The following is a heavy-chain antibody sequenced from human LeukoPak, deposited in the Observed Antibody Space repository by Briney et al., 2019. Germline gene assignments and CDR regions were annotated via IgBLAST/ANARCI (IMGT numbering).Heavy chain of an antibody. Sequence: SETLSLTCTVSGGSISSSSYYWGWIRPPPGKGLEWIGSIYYSGSTYYNPSLKSRVTISVDTSKNQFSLKLSSVTAADTAVYYCARRIRGFDYWGQGTLVPVSS. CDR2: IYYSGST. D-gene: IGHD2-15*01. CDR1: GGSISSSSYY. CDR3: ARRIRGFDY. J-gene: IGHJ4*02. V-gene: IGHV4-39*01.